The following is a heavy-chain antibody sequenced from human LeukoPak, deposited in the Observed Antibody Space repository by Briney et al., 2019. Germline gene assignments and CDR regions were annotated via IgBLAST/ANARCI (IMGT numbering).Heavy chain of an antibody. Sequence: ASVKVSCKASGYTFTSYAMHWVRQAPGQRLEWMGWINAGNGNTKYSQKFQDRVTITRDTSATTAYMELSSLRSEDTAVYYCARVYDSSGHYPIDYWGQGTLVTVSS. D-gene: IGHD3-22*01. CDR1: GYTFTSYA. CDR2: INAGNGNT. J-gene: IGHJ4*02. CDR3: ARVYDSSGHYPIDY. V-gene: IGHV1-3*01.